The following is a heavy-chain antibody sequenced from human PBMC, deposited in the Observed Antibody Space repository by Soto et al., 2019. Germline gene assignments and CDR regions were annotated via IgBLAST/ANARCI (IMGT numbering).Heavy chain of an antibody. CDR3: VRSAVARNKAFDY. CDR1: GGSISSSSYY. J-gene: IGHJ4*02. Sequence: SETLSLTCTVSGGSISSSSYYWGWIRQPPGKGLEWIGSIYYSGSTYYNPSLKSRVTISVDTSKNQFSLKLSSVTAADTAVYYCVRSAVARNKAFDYWGQGILVTVSS. CDR2: IYYSGST. D-gene: IGHD6-19*01. V-gene: IGHV4-39*01.